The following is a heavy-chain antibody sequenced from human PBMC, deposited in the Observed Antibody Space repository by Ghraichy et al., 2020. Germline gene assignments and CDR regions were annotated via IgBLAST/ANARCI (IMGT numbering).Heavy chain of an antibody. D-gene: IGHD5-24*01. V-gene: IGHV1-18*01. CDR2: ISAYNGNT. Sequence: ASVKVSCKASGYTFTSYGISWVRQAPGQGLEWMGWISAYNGNTNYAQKLQGRVTMTTDTSTSTAYMELRSLRSDDTAVYYCAREKDFGDGYTPLGYWGQGTLVTVSS. CDR1: GYTFTSYG. J-gene: IGHJ4*02. CDR3: AREKDFGDGYTPLGY.